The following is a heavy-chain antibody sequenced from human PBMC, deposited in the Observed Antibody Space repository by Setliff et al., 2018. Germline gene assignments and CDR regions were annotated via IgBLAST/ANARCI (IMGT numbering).Heavy chain of an antibody. CDR3: AREVIDPVSSDAFDI. V-gene: IGHV4-30-4*01. Sequence: SETLSLTCTVSCGSIRSGNDLWSWLRQSPGKGLEWIAYISAYTGRAYYNPSLQSRAALSADTSKSQFSLRLTSVTAADTAVYYRAREVIDPVSSDAFDIWGQGRMVT. J-gene: IGHJ3*02. CDR2: ISAYTGRA. D-gene: IGHD4-4*01. CDR1: CGSIRSGNDL.